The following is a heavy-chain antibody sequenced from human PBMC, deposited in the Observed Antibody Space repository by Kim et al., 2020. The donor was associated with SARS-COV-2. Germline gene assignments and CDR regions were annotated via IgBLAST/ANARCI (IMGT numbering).Heavy chain of an antibody. Sequence: SPSSAQKFPGRVTMTRDTSTSTVYMELSSLRSEDTAVYYCARDITTVEGGWGQGTLVTVSS. CDR3: ARDITTVEGG. D-gene: IGHD4-17*01. V-gene: IGHV1-46*01. CDR2: SP. J-gene: IGHJ4*02.